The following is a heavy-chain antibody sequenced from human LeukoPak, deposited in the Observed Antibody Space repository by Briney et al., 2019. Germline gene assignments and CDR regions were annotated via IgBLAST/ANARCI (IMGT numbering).Heavy chain of an antibody. CDR1: GGSISSSSYY. D-gene: IGHD2-21*02. V-gene: IGHV4-39*07. CDR3: ARDSVVTAIRVLDY. Sequence: SETLSLTCTVSGGSISSSSYYWGWIRQPPGKGLEWIGSIYYSGSTYYNPSLKSRVTISVDTSKNQFSLKLSSVTAADTAVYYCARDSVVTAIRVLDYWGQGTLVTVSS. CDR2: IYYSGST. J-gene: IGHJ4*02.